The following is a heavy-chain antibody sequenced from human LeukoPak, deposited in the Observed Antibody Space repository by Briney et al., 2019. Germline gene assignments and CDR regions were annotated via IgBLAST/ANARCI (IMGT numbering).Heavy chain of an antibody. CDR3: ARDRSSYEYYFDY. D-gene: IGHD5-12*01. Sequence: PGGSLRLSCAAYGFTLSSYEMNWVRQAAGKGLEWVSYIISCCLTIFYPASLKGRFTISRDNAKNSLYLQMNSLRAEDTAVYYCARDRSSYEYYFDYWGQGTLVTVSS. J-gene: IGHJ4*02. V-gene: IGHV3-48*03. CDR2: IISCCLTI. CDR1: GFTLSSYE.